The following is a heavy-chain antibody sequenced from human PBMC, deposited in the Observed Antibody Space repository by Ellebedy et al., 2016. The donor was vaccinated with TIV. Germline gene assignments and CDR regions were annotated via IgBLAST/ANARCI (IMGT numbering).Heavy chain of an antibody. D-gene: IGHD3-22*01. CDR3: ARKGDRSDKNAFDI. CDR1: GGSISSGTYY. Sequence: SETLSLXCTVSGGSISSGTYYWGWIRQPPGKELEWIGTIYYSGTTYYNPSPKSRVTISVDTSKHQFSLKLRSVTAADPAVYYCARKGDRSDKNAFDIWGQGTMVTVSS. J-gene: IGHJ3*02. CDR2: IYYSGTT. V-gene: IGHV4-39*01.